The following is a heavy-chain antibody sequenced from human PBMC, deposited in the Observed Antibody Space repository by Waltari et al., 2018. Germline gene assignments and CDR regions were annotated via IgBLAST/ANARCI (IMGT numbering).Heavy chain of an antibody. D-gene: IGHD3-9*01. CDR1: GYTFTSYG. CDR3: ARGDDILTGDYKGLDY. V-gene: IGHV1-18*01. Sequence: QVQLVQSGAEVKKPGASVKVSCKASGYTFTSYGISWVRQAPGQGLEWMGWISGYNSDATYAQNLQGRVTMTTDTSTRTAYMELKSLRSDDTAVYYCARGDDILTGDYKGLDYWGQGTLVTVSS. CDR2: ISGYNSDA. J-gene: IGHJ4*02.